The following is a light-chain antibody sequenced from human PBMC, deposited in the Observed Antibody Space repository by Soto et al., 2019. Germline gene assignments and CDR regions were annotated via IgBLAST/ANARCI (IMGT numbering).Light chain of an antibody. J-gene: IGLJ1*01. V-gene: IGLV1-47*02. CDR2: GNT. CDR1: SSNIGRNS. CDR3: AAWDDSLRGYV. Sequence: QSVLSQPPSASGTPGQRVTISCSGSSSNIGRNSIYWYQQLPGTAPKLLIYGNTQRPSGVPDRFSGSKSGTSVSLAISGLLSEDEADYYCAAWDDSLRGYVFGTGTKVTVL.